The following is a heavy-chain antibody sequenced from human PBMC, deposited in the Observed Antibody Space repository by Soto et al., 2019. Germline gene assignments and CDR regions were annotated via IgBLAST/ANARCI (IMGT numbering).Heavy chain of an antibody. CDR3: ANAMVRGVIRRKPGGMDV. V-gene: IGHV3-30*18. J-gene: IGHJ6*02. CDR2: ISYDGSNK. D-gene: IGHD3-10*01. CDR1: GFTFSSYG. Sequence: QVQLVESGGGVVQPGRSLRLSCAASGFTFSSYGMHWVRQAPGKGLEWVAVISYDGSNKYYADSVKGRFTISRDNSKNTLYLQMNSLRAEDTAVYYCANAMVRGVIRRKPGGMDVWGQGTTVTVSS.